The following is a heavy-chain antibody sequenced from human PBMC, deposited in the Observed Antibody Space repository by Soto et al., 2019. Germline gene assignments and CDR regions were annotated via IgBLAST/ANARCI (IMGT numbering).Heavy chain of an antibody. Sequence: SETLSLTCTVSGGSVSSGSYYWSWIRQPPGKGLEWIGYIYYSGSTNYNPSLKSRVTISVGTSKNQFSLKLSSVTAADTAVYYCARGSALYGDQWRGGYYYGMDVWGQGTTVTVSS. CDR1: GGSVSSGSYY. J-gene: IGHJ6*02. CDR2: IYYSGST. CDR3: ARGSALYGDQWRGGYYYGMDV. D-gene: IGHD4-17*01. V-gene: IGHV4-61*01.